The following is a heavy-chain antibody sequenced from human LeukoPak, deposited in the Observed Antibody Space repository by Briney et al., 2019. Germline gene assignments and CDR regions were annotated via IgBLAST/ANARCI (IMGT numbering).Heavy chain of an antibody. D-gene: IGHD6-19*01. V-gene: IGHV7-4-1*02. CDR3: ARVPGTLHAEQWLCLAFDI. J-gene: IGHJ3*02. Sequence: GASVKVSCKASGYTFTSYAMNRVRQAPGQGLEWMGWINTNTGNPTYAQGFTGRFVFSLDTSVSTAYLQISSLKAEDTAVYYCARVPGTLHAEQWLCLAFDIWGQGTMVTVSS. CDR1: GYTFTSYA. CDR2: INTNTGNP.